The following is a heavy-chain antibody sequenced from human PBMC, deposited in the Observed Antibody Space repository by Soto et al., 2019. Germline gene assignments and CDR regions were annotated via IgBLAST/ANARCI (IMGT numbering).Heavy chain of an antibody. V-gene: IGHV3-9*01. CDR1: GFTFSTSA. CDR2: IYWCSNRV. CDR3: VKDLQPGGADY. Sequence: GGSLRLSCAASGFTFSTSAMSWVRQAPGKGLEWVSGIYWCSNRVDYADSVKGRFTTSRDNAKNSLYLQMDYLRTEDTAFYYCVKDLQPGGADYWGQGTLVTVSS. J-gene: IGHJ4*02. D-gene: IGHD1-1*01.